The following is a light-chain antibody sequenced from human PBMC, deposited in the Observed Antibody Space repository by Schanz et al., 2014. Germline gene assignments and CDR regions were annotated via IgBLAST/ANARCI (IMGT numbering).Light chain of an antibody. CDR1: QGVGSG. CDR3: QQYDSSPVT. V-gene: IGKV3-20*01. Sequence: DILMTQSPATLSVSPGERATLSCRASQGVGSGLAWYQQKPGQAPRLLIHYASARATGTPDRFSGSGSGTDFTLTINRLEAEDFAVYYCQQYDSSPVTFGQGTKVEIK. J-gene: IGKJ1*01. CDR2: YAS.